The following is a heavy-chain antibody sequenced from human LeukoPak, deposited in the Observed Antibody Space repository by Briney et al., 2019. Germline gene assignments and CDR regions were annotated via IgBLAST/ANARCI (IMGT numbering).Heavy chain of an antibody. D-gene: IGHD3-9*01. CDR3: ASRLRYFDGLAFDI. CDR1: GGSISSGGYY. Sequence: PSETLSLTCTVSGGSISSGGYYWNWIRQHPGKGLEWIGYIYYSGSTNYNPSLKSRVTISVDTSKNQFSLKLSSVTAGDTAVYYCASRLRYFDGLAFDIWGQGTMVTVSS. CDR2: IYYSGST. V-gene: IGHV4-61*08. J-gene: IGHJ3*02.